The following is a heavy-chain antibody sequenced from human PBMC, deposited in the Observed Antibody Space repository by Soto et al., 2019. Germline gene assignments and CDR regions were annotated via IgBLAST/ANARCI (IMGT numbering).Heavy chain of an antibody. CDR3: VRDHIWSFDY. V-gene: IGHV3-48*01. Sequence: GGSLRLSCAASGFTFSSFTMNWVRQAPGKGLEWVSYISLSGSDMYYAGSVKGRFTISRDNAKNSLSLQMNSLRAEDTAVYYCVRDHIWSFDYWGQGTPVTVSS. CDR1: GFTFSSFT. CDR2: ISLSGSDM. J-gene: IGHJ4*02. D-gene: IGHD3-10*01.